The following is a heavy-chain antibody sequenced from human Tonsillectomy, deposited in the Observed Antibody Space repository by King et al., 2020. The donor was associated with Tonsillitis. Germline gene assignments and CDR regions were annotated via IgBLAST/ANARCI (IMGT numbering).Heavy chain of an antibody. CDR2: INSDGSST. CDR3: ARDMTTSSVSPTRY. CDR1: GFTFSSYW. D-gene: IGHD1-14*01. V-gene: IGHV3-74*01. J-gene: IGHJ4*02. Sequence: VQLVESGGGLVQPGGSLRLSCAASGFTFSSYWMHWVRQAPGKGLVWVSRINSDGSSTIYADSVKGRFTISRDNAKNTRYLQMNSLRAEDTAVYYCARDMTTSSVSPTRYWGQGTLVTVSS.